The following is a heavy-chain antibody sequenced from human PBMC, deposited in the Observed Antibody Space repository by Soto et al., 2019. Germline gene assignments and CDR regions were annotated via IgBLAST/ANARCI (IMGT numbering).Heavy chain of an antibody. Sequence: ASVKVSCKASGYSFTSYAMHWVRQAPGQRLEWMGWINAGNGNTKYSQKLQGRVTITRDTSTSTAYMELRSLRSDDTAVYYCARVPYDSSGYSFSAFDIWGQGTMVTVSS. V-gene: IGHV1-3*01. J-gene: IGHJ3*02. CDR2: INAGNGNT. CDR1: GYSFTSYA. CDR3: ARVPYDSSGYSFSAFDI. D-gene: IGHD3-22*01.